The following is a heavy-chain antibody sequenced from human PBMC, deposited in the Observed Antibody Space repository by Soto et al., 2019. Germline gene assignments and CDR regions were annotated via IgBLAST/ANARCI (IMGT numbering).Heavy chain of an antibody. Sequence: QVQLVQSGAEVKNPGASVKVSCKASGYTFTRYGIGWARQAPGQGLEWMGWINTYNGNTNYAQNVQGRVTLTTDTTTSTADMELRSLLSINTAIYYSAMVDVYVTPSPQDVWGQGTTVIVSS. J-gene: IGHJ6*02. V-gene: IGHV1-18*01. CDR2: INTYNGNT. D-gene: IGHD3-16*01. CDR3: AMVDVYVTPSPQDV. CDR1: GYTFTRYG.